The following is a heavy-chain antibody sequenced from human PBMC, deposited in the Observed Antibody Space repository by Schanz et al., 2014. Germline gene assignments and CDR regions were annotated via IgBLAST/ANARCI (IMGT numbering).Heavy chain of an antibody. CDR2: ISPNSGGT. CDR1: GYTFTAYF. Sequence: QVLLVQSGAEVKQPGASVKVSCKASGYTFTAYFIHWLRQAPGQGLEWMGWISPNSGGTNYAQKFQARVTMTRATSTSTVNMELTSLRSEDTAVYYCARDPYSASYFPSPPLYGLDVWGQGTTVTVSS. D-gene: IGHD1-26*01. J-gene: IGHJ6*02. V-gene: IGHV1-2*02. CDR3: ARDPYSASYFPSPPLYGLDV.